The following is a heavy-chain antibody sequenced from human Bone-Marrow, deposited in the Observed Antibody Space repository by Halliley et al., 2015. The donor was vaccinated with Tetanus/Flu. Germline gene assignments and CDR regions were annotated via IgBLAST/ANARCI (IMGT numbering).Heavy chain of an antibody. Sequence: TLSLTCGVYGESFSDYSWIWIRQAPGTGLEWVGEIIHSGRTNYNPSLKSRVTISVDTSKTQFSLKLTSVTAADTATYYYARVGSKRPGRLARYYYYAMDVWGQGTSVTVS. V-gene: IGHV4-34*12. CDR2: IIHSGRT. CDR1: GESFSDYS. CDR3: ARVGSKRPGRLARYYYYAMDV. J-gene: IGHJ6*02. D-gene: IGHD1-1*01.